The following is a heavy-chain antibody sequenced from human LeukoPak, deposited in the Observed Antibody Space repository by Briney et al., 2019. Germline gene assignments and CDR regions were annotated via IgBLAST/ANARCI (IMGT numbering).Heavy chain of an antibody. V-gene: IGHV3-48*03. CDR3: ARDQYSGHWYYALDI. J-gene: IGHJ3*02. CDR2: ISSSGSTI. D-gene: IGHD6-19*01. CDR1: GFTFSSYE. Sequence: GGSLRLSCAASGFTFSSYEMNWVRQAPGKGLEWVSYISSSGSTIYYADSVKGRFTISRDNAKNSLYLQMNSLRDEDTAVYYCARDQYSGHWYYALDIWGQGTMVTVSS.